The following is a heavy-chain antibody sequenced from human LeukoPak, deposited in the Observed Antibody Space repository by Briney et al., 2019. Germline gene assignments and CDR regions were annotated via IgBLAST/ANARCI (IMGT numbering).Heavy chain of an antibody. CDR3: AKDRDCSGGSCYFHYYYYMDV. Sequence: GGSLRLSCAASGFTFDDYAMHWVRQAPGKGLEWVSLISWDGGSTYYADSVKGRFTISGDNSKNSLYLQMNSLRAEDTALYYCAKDRDCSGGSCYFHYYYYMDVWGKGTTVTVSS. CDR1: GFTFDDYA. J-gene: IGHJ6*03. V-gene: IGHV3-43D*03. CDR2: ISWDGGST. D-gene: IGHD2-15*01.